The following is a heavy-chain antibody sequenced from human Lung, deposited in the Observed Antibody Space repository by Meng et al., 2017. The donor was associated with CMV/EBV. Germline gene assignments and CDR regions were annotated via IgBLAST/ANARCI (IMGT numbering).Heavy chain of an antibody. J-gene: IGHJ6*02. CDR1: GFTFSSSA. V-gene: IGHV3-30*04. CDR2: VSYDGSHK. Sequence: GGSLRLXCAASGFTFSSSAMHWVRQAPGKGLEWVAVVSYDGSHKYYADSVKGRFTISRDNSKNSLYLQMNSLRPEDTAVYYCARGIKEWSYFYYHAMDVWGQGSXV. D-gene: IGHD3-3*01. CDR3: ARGIKEWSYFYYHAMDV.